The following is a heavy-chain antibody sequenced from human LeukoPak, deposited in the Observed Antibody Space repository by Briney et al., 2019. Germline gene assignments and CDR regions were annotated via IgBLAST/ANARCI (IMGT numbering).Heavy chain of an antibody. CDR3: ARDSFAMVPYYYYYMDV. CDR2: IYTSGST. V-gene: IGHV4-4*07. Sequence: SGTLSLTCTVSGGSISSYYWSWIRQPAGKGLEWIGRIYTSGSTNYNPSLKSRVTMSVDTSKNQFSLKLSSVTAADTAVYYCARDSFAMVPYYYYYMDVWGKGTTVTVSS. J-gene: IGHJ6*03. D-gene: IGHD5-18*01. CDR1: GGSISSYY.